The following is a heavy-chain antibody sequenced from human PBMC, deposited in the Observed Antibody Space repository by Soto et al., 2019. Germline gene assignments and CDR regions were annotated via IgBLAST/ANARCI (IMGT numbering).Heavy chain of an antibody. CDR2: IYYSGST. CDR3: ARFPAMVRGWKDAFDI. Sequence: SETLSLTCTVSGGSISSYYWSWIRQPPGKGLEWIGYIYYSGSTNYNPSLKSRVTISVDTSKNQFSLKLSSVTAADTAVYYCARFPAMVRGWKDAFDIWGQGTMVTVSS. V-gene: IGHV4-59*01. D-gene: IGHD3-10*01. J-gene: IGHJ3*02. CDR1: GGSISSYY.